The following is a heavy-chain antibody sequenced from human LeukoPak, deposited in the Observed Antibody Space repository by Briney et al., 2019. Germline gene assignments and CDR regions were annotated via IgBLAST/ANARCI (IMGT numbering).Heavy chain of an antibody. V-gene: IGHV1-2*02. CDR1: GYTFTGYY. Sequence: GASVKVPCKASGYTFTGYYMHWVRQAPGQGLEWMGWINPNSGGTNYAQKFQGRVTMTRDTSISTAYMELSRLRSDDTAVYCCARAASAYYSGDYWGQGTLVTVSS. D-gene: IGHD3-22*01. CDR3: ARAASAYYSGDY. J-gene: IGHJ4*02. CDR2: INPNSGGT.